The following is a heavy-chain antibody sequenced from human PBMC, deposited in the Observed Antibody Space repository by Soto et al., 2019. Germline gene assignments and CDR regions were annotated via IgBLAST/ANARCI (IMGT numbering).Heavy chain of an antibody. D-gene: IGHD6-6*01. J-gene: IGHJ6*02. Sequence: QVQLVQSGAAVKKPGASVKVSCKASGYTFTNYGINWVRLAPGQGLGWMGWISTYNGDTHYAQKIQGRVTLTTDTSASTAYMELRSLRSDDSAVYYCASGVWSSTSPMGCYVCCGLDVWGQGTTVTVSS. V-gene: IGHV1-18*04. CDR2: ISTYNGDT. CDR3: ASGVWSSTSPMGCYVCCGLDV. CDR1: GYTFTNYG.